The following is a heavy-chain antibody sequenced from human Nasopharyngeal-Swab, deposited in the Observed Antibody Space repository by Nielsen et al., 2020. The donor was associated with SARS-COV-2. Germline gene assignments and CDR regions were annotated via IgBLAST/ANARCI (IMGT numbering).Heavy chain of an antibody. D-gene: IGHD3-10*01. CDR2: ISSSSSYI. Sequence: GGSLRLSCVASGFTFSNYNMNWVRQAPGKGLEWVSCISSSSSYIYYEDSVKGRFTISRDNAENSLYLQMNSLRAEDTAVYYCAAYYASGSYSSGSSNYYYYDKDVWGQGTTVTVSS. V-gene: IGHV3-21*01. CDR3: AAYYASGSYSSGSSNYYYYDKDV. J-gene: IGHJ6*02. CDR1: GFTFSNYN.